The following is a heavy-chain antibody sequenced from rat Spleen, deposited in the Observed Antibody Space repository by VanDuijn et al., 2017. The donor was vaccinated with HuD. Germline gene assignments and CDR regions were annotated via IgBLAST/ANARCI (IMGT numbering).Heavy chain of an antibody. D-gene: IGHD1-2*01. V-gene: IGHV5-31*01. J-gene: IGHJ2*01. CDR1: GFTFNNYW. Sequence: EVQLVESGGGLVQPGRSLKLSCVASGFTFNNYWMTWVRQTPTKGLEWVASISTGGGDTYYRDSVKGRFTVSRDIAKSTLYLQMNSLRSEDTATYYCTRKAVAAIPYYFDYWGQGVMVTVSS. CDR2: ISTGGGDT. CDR3: TRKAVAAIPYYFDY.